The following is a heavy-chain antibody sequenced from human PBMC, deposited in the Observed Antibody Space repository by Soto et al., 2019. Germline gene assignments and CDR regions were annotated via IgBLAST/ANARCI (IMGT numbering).Heavy chain of an antibody. V-gene: IGHV4-30-2*01. CDR1: GGSISSGGYS. CDR3: AVSIYYGSGSYYSDY. J-gene: IGHJ4*02. Sequence: SETLSLTCAVSGGSISSGGYSWSWIRHPPGKGLEWIGYIYHSGSTYYNPSLKSRVTISVDRSKNQFSLKLSSVTAADTAVYYCAVSIYYGSGSYYSDYWGQGTLVTVSS. CDR2: IYHSGST. D-gene: IGHD3-10*01.